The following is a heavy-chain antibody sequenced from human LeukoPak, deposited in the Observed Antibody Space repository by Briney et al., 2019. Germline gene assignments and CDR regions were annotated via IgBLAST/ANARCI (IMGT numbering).Heavy chain of an antibody. D-gene: IGHD6-19*01. Sequence: PGGSLKLSCAASGFTFSGSDIHWVRQASGKGLEWVGRIGIKANNYATAYAASVKGRFTISRDDSKNTAYLQMNSLKTEDTAVYYCLAGTDYWGQGTLVTVSS. CDR2: IGIKANNYAT. CDR1: GFTFSGSD. J-gene: IGHJ4*02. V-gene: IGHV3-73*01. CDR3: LAGTDY.